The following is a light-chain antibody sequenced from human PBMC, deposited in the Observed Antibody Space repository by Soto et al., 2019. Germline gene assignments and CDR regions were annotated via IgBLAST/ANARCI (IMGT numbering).Light chain of an antibody. CDR1: QSVSSSY. CDR2: GAS. Sequence: EIVLTQSPGTLSLSPGERATLSCRASQSVSSSYLVWYQQTPGQAPRLLIYGASSRATGIPDRFSGSGSGTDFTLTISRLEPEDFAVYYCQQYGSSPRTFGQGTKVEIK. J-gene: IGKJ1*01. V-gene: IGKV3-20*01. CDR3: QQYGSSPRT.